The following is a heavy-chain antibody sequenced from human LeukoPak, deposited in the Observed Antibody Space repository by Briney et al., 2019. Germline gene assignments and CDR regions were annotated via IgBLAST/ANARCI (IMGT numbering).Heavy chain of an antibody. CDR2: IYYSGST. D-gene: IGHD3-22*01. V-gene: IGHV4-59*01. Sequence: SETLSLTCTVSGGSISSYYWNWIRQPPGKGLEWIGYIYYSGSTNYNPSLKSRVTISVDTSKNQFSLKLSSVTAADTAVYYCATSDYYDSSGYPLFAFDIWGQGTKVTVSS. CDR1: GGSISSYY. CDR3: ATSDYYDSSGYPLFAFDI. J-gene: IGHJ3*02.